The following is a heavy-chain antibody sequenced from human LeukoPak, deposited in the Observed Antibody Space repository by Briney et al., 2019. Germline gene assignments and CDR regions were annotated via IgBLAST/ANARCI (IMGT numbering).Heavy chain of an antibody. D-gene: IGHD2-15*01. J-gene: IGHJ4*02. CDR3: AKDPQCSGGSCYGYFDR. CDR2: VSGDSGST. CDR1: GFTFSRYA. Sequence: GGSLRLSCTVSGFTFSRYAMNWVRQPPGKGLEWVSRVSGDSGSTYYADFVKGRFTISRDNSKNTLYLQMNSLRAEDTAVYYCAKDPQCSGGSCYGYFDRWGQGTLVTVSS. V-gene: IGHV3-23*01.